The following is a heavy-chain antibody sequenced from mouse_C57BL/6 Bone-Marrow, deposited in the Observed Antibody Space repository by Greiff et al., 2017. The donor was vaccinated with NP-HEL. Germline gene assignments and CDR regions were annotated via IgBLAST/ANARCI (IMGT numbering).Heavy chain of an antibody. D-gene: IGHD4-1*01. V-gene: IGHV1-15*01. CDR3: TSRITGFDY. J-gene: IGHJ2*01. CDR2: IDPETGGT. CDR1: GYTFTDYE. Sequence: QVQLQQSGAELVRPGASVTLSCKASGYTFTDYEMHWVKQTPVHGLEWIGAIDPETGGTAYNQKFKGKAILTADKSSSTAYMELRSLTSEDSAVYYCTSRITGFDYWGHGTTLTVSS.